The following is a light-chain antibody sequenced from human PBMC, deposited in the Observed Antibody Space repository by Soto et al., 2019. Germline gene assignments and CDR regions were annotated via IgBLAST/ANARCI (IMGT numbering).Light chain of an antibody. V-gene: IGLV2-23*01. CDR2: EDS. J-gene: IGLJ2*01. Sequence: QSALTQPASVSGSPGQSITISCTGTHSDVGSYNLVSWYQQHPVKAPKLIIYEDSKRPSGVSNRFSGSKSGYTASLTISGLEAEDEADYYCCSYAGSFSVIFGGGTKLTVL. CDR3: CSYAGSFSVI. CDR1: HSDVGSYNL.